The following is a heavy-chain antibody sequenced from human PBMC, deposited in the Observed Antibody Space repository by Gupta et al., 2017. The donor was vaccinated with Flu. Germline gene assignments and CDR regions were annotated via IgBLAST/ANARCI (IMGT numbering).Heavy chain of an antibody. CDR1: GLSLSNPRMG. CDR2: IFSNDEK. CDR3: ARIPASGTYYYGLDV. V-gene: IGHV2-26*01. J-gene: IGHJ6*02. Sequence: QVTLTESGPVLVKPTETLTLTCTVSGLSLSNPRMGVSWIRQPPGKALEWLAHIFSNDEKSYSTSLKSRLTISKDSSKSQVVLTMTNMGPVDTATYYCARIPASGTYYYGLDVWGQGTTVTVSS. D-gene: IGHD1-26*01.